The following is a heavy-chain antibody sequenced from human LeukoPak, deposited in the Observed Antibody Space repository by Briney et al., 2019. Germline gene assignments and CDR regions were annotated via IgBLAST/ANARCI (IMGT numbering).Heavy chain of an antibody. CDR3: ARHHLGTNRD. J-gene: IGHJ4*02. CDR2: INPGDSEI. D-gene: IGHD1-7*01. Sequence: GESLKISCKGSGYRFTSYWIAWVRQMPGKGLEWMGVINPGDSEIRYSPSFQGQVTISADKSISTAYLQWSSLAASDTAMVYCARHHLGTNRDWGQGTLVTVSS. V-gene: IGHV5-51*01. CDR1: GYRFTSYW.